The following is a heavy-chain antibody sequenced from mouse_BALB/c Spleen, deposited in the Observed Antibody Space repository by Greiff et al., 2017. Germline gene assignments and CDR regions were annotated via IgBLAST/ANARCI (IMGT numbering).Heavy chain of an antibody. Sequence: EVQLQQSGAELVKPGASVKLSCTASGFTIKATYMHWVKQRPEQGLEWIGRIDPANGNTKYDPKFQGKATITADTSSNTAYLQLSSLTSEDTAVYYCAREAITTVGNYAMDYWGQGTSVTVSS. CDR2: IDPANGNT. D-gene: IGHD1-1*01. V-gene: IGHV14-3*02. CDR3: AREAITTVGNYAMDY. J-gene: IGHJ4*01. CDR1: GFTIKATY.